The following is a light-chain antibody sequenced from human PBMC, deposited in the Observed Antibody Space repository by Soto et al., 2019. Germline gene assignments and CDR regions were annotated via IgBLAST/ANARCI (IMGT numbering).Light chain of an antibody. J-gene: IGKJ4*01. V-gene: IGKV3-11*01. CDR2: DAS. CDR1: QSVSSY. Sequence: EIVLTQSPATLSLSPGERATLSCRASQSVSSYLAWYQQKPGQAPRLLIYDASNRATGIPARFSGSGSGTDFTLTISSLEPEDFAVYYWQQRSNWLTFGGGTTLEIK. CDR3: QQRSNWLT.